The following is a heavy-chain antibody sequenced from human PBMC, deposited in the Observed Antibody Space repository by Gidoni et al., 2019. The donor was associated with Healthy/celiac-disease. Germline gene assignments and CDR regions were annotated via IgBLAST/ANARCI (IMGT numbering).Heavy chain of an antibody. CDR2: INANSGGT. D-gene: IGHD2-8*01. V-gene: IGHV1-2*02. CDR3: ARRARGLYSNSHDY. CDR1: GYTFPGYY. Sequence: QVQLVQSGAEVKKPGASVKVSCKASGYTFPGYYMHWVRQAPGQGLEWMGWINANSGGTNYEQKFQGRVTMTRDTSISTAYMELSRLRSDDTAVYYCARRARGLYSNSHDYWGQGTLVTVSS. J-gene: IGHJ4*02.